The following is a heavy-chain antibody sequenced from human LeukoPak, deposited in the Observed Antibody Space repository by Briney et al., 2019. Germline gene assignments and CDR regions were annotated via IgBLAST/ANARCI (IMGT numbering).Heavy chain of an antibody. CDR2: LSSSGST. D-gene: IGHD4-17*01. Sequence: SETLSLTCTVSGGSISISDYYWGWIRQPPGKGLEWIGSLSSSGSTFYNPSLKSRVTLSLDTSKNQFSLKLSFVTAADTAVYYCARGPSYGDYGGGVAFDIWGQGTMVTVSS. CDR1: GGSISISDYY. V-gene: IGHV4-39*07. J-gene: IGHJ3*02. CDR3: ARGPSYGDYGGGVAFDI.